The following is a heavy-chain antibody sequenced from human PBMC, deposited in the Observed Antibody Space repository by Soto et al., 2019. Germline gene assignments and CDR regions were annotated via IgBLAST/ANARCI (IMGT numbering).Heavy chain of an antibody. CDR3: ARVPGP. CDR2: IYHSGST. Sequence: QLQLQESGSGLVKPSQTLSLTCAVSGGSISSGGYSWSLIRQPPGKGLEWSGYIYHSGSTYYNPSLQSRGTISVDRAKNQCSLKLSSVTAADTAVYYCARVPGPWGQGTLVTVSS. J-gene: IGHJ5*02. CDR1: GGSISSGGYS. V-gene: IGHV4-30-2*01.